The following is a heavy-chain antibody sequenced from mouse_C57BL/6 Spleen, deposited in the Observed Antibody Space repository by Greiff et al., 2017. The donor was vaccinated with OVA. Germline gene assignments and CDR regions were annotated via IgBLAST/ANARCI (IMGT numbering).Heavy chain of an antibody. CDR2: ISYDGSN. CDR3: ASDYSNSYYFDY. CDR1: GYSITSGYY. D-gene: IGHD2-5*01. V-gene: IGHV3-6*01. J-gene: IGHJ2*01. Sequence: EVKLMESGPGLVKPSQSLSLTCSVTGYSITSGYYWNWIRQFPGNKLEWMGYISYDGSNNYNPSLKNRISITRDTSKNQFFLKLNSVTTEDTATYYCASDYSNSYYFDYWGQGTTLTVSS.